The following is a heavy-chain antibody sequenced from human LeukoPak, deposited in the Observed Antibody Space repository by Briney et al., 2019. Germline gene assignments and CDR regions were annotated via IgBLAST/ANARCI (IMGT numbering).Heavy chain of an antibody. CDR2: INHSGST. CDR1: GGSFSGYY. CDR3: ASGTRIRDPYYWNY. D-gene: IGHD1-20*01. V-gene: IGHV4-34*01. J-gene: IGHJ4*02. Sequence: PSETLSLTCAVYGGSFSGYYWSWIRQPPGKGLEWIGEINHSGSTNYNPSLKSRVTISVDTSKNQFSLKLSSVTAADTAVYYCASGTRIRDPYYWNYWGQGTLVTVSS.